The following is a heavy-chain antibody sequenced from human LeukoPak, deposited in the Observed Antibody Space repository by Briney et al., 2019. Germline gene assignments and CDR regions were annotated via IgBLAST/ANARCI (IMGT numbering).Heavy chain of an antibody. CDR1: GGTITSNW. D-gene: IGHD4-17*01. V-gene: IGHV4-4*02. CDR3: ASNGYYSVDY. J-gene: IGHJ4*02. CDR2: IYHSGST. Sequence: SGTLSLTCVVSGGTITSNWWSWVRQTPGKGLEWIGEIYHSGSTTYNPSLKSRVTMSIDTSKAQFSLRLTSVTAADTAVYYCASNGYYSVDYWGQGTLVTVSS.